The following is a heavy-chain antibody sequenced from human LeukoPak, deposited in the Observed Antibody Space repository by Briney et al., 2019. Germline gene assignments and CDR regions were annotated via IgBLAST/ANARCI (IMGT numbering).Heavy chain of an antibody. Sequence: SQTLSLTCTVSGGSISSGGYYWSWIRQHPGKGLEWIGYIYYSGSTYSNPSLKSRLTISVDTSKNQFSLKLSSVTAADTAVYYCARYFSGRTLDYWGQGTLVTVSS. V-gene: IGHV4-31*03. D-gene: IGHD1-1*01. CDR1: GGSISSGGYY. CDR2: IYYSGST. CDR3: ARYFSGRTLDY. J-gene: IGHJ4*02.